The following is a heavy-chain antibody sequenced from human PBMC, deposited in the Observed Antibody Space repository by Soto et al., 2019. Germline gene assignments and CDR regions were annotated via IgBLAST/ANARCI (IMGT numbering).Heavy chain of an antibody. V-gene: IGHV4-34*01. CDR3: ARGWVDCTRTSCYSWYYHYYYGMDV. CDR1: GGSFSGYY. D-gene: IGHD2-2*01. Sequence: SETLSLTCAVYGGSFSGYYWSWIRQPPGKGLEWIGEINHSGSTNYNPSLKSRVTISVDTSKNQFSLKLSSVTAADTAVYYCARGWVDCTRTSCYSWYYHYYYGMDVWGQGTMVTVSS. CDR2: INHSGST. J-gene: IGHJ6*02.